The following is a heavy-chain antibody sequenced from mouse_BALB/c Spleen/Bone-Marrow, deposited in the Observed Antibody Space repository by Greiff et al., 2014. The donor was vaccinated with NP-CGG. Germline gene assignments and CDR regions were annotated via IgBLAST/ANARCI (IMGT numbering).Heavy chain of an antibody. CDR3: AKRGAYGNFWFAY. CDR2: ISSGGST. D-gene: IGHD2-10*02. J-gene: IGHJ3*01. CDR1: GFTFSSYA. Sequence: EVQLVESGGGLVKPGGSLKLSCAASGFTFSSYAMSWVRQTPEKRLEWVASISSGGSTYYPDSVKGRFTISRDNARNFLYLQMSSLRSEDTAMYYCAKRGAYGNFWFAYWGQGTLVTVSA. V-gene: IGHV5-6-5*01.